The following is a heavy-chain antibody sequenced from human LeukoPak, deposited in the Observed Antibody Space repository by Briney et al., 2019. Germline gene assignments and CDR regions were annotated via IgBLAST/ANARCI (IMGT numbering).Heavy chain of an antibody. CDR2: IWRSDHT. CDR3: ARDPHCSSTKCPFDF. V-gene: IGHV4-4*02. J-gene: IGHJ4*02. Sequence: PSGTLSLTCAVSGGSISGSDWWSWVRQPPGRGLEWIGYIWRSDHTNYNPSLKSRVTMSLDKSKNQFSLKLSSVTAADTAVYYCARDPHCSSTKCPFDFWGQGTLVIVSS. D-gene: IGHD2-2*01. CDR1: GGSISGSDW.